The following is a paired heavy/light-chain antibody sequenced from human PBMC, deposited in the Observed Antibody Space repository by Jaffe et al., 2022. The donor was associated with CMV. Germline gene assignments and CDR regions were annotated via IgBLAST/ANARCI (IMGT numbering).Heavy chain of an antibody. Sequence: EVHLVESGGGLVQPGGSLRLSCAATGFILSSYEMNWVRQAPGKGLEWVSFISKSGAVLHYADSVRGRFTVSRDDAKNSLYLQMNSLRAEDTAVYYCAREYWYFDLWGRGTLVTVSS. CDR3: AREYWYFDL. V-gene: IGHV3-48*03. CDR2: ISKSGAVL. J-gene: IGHJ2*01. CDR1: GFILSSYE.
Light chain of an antibody. CDR2: AAS. Sequence: EIVLTQSPATLSLSPGERATLSCRASQSLGSYLAWYQQKPGQAPRLLISAASNRATGIPARFSGSGSGTDFTLTISSLEPEDFAVYYCQQRKNWPSKGFGHGTRLEI. V-gene: IGKV3-11*01. CDR1: QSLGSY. CDR3: QQRKNWPSKG. J-gene: IGKJ5*01.